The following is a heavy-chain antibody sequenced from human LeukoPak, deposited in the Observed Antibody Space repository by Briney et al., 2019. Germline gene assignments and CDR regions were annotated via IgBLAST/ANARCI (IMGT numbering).Heavy chain of an antibody. D-gene: IGHD2/OR15-2a*01. J-gene: IGHJ6*02. V-gene: IGHV4-39*01. CDR2: IYYSGST. CDR3: ARQASDSMGSYGMDV. CDR1: GGSISSSSYH. Sequence: PSETLSLTCTVSGGSISSSSYHWGWIRQPPGKGLEWIGSIYYSGSTYYNPSLKGRVTISVDTSKNQFSLKLSSVTAADTAVYYCARQASDSMGSYGMDVWGQGTTVTVSS.